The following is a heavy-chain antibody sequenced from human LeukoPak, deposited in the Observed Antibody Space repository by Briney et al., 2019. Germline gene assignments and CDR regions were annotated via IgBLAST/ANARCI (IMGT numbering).Heavy chain of an antibody. Sequence: PGGSLRLSCAASGFTFSSYWMNWARQAPGKGLEWVASINHNGNVNYYVDSVKGRFTISRDNAKNSLYLQMCNLRAEDTAVYYCARGYDSSGYYPSPSFDYWGQGTLVTVSS. CDR2: INHNGNVN. D-gene: IGHD3-22*01. CDR1: GFTFSSYW. CDR3: ARGYDSSGYYPSPSFDY. V-gene: IGHV3-7*03. J-gene: IGHJ4*02.